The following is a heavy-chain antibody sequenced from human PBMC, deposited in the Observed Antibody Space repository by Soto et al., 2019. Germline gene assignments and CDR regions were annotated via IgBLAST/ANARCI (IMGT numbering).Heavy chain of an antibody. CDR3: ARGRGQSGRRSWYYYYYGMDV. D-gene: IGHD3-10*01. CDR2: INAGNGNT. CDR1: GYTFTSYA. V-gene: IGHV1-3*01. Sequence: QVQLVQSGAEVKKPGASVKVSCKASGYTFTSYAMHWVRQAPGQRLEWMGWINAGNGNTKYSQKFQGRVTITRDTTASTAYMELSSLRTEDTAVYYCARGRGQSGRRSWYYYYYGMDVWGQGTTVTVSS. J-gene: IGHJ6*02.